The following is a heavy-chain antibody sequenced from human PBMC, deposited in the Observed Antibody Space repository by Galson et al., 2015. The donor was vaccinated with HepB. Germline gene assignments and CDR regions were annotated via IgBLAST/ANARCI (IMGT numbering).Heavy chain of an antibody. CDR3: AKTGDAGVVATSPLYDY. D-gene: IGHD2-21*01. CDR2: ISGSGGST. CDR1: GFTFSSYA. Sequence: SLRLSCAASGFTFSSYAMSWVRQAPGKGLEWVSAISGSGGSTYYADSVKGRFTISRDNSKNTLYLQMNSLRAEDTAVYYCAKTGDAGVVATSPLYDYWGQGTLVTVSS. V-gene: IGHV3-23*01. J-gene: IGHJ4*02.